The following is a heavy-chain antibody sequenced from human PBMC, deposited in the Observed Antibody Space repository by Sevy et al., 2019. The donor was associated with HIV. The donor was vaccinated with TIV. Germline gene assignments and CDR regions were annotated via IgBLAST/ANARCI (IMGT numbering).Heavy chain of an antibody. D-gene: IGHD2-21*01. CDR1: GFTFNNYF. J-gene: IGHJ4*02. CDR3: ARELWPGDY. CDR2: INQDGSQK. V-gene: IGHV3-7*01. Sequence: GGSLRLSCAASGFTFNNYFMGWVRKAPGKGLEWIANINQDGSQKNYVDSVKGRFTITRDNARNLVSLQMNSLRVDDTAVYYCARELWPGDYWGQGNLVTVSS.